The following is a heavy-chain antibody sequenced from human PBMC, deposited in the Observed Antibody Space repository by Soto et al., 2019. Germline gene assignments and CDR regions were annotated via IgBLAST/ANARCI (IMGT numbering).Heavy chain of an antibody. Sequence: QSQLVQSGAEVKKPGASVKVSCKASTYTFTTYTLHWVRQAPGQRLEWMGWITAVNGYTKYSQKFQGRVTITRDTSASTVYMDLSRLRSEDTALYYCATDCASTSCSYYFDSWGQGTLVTVSS. D-gene: IGHD3-16*01. V-gene: IGHV1-3*01. CDR3: ATDCASTSCSYYFDS. CDR2: ITAVNGYT. J-gene: IGHJ4*02. CDR1: TYTFTTYT.